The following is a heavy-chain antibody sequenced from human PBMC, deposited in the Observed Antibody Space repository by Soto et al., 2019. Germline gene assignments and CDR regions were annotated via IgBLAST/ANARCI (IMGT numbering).Heavy chain of an antibody. J-gene: IGHJ6*02. D-gene: IGHD3-16*01. Sequence: PAGSLRLSCAASGFTFSNAWMSWVRQAPGKGLEWVGRIKSKTDGGTTDYAAPVKGRFTISRDDSKNTLYLQMNSLKTEDTAVYYCTTRMTTLSSVFMDVWGQGTTVTVSS. V-gene: IGHV3-15*01. CDR2: IKSKTDGGTT. CDR1: GFTFSNAW. CDR3: TTRMTTLSSVFMDV.